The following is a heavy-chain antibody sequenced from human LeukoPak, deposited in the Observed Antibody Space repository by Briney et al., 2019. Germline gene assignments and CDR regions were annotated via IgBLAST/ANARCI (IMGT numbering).Heavy chain of an antibody. CDR3: TTAPHYGDLVWFDP. Sequence: GGSLRLSCAASGFTFSSYEMNWVRQAPGKGLEWVGRIKSKTDGGTTDYAAHVKGRFTISRDDSKNTLYLQMNSLKTEDTAVYYCTTAPHYGDLVWFDPWGQGTLVTVSS. V-gene: IGHV3-15*01. D-gene: IGHD4-17*01. J-gene: IGHJ5*02. CDR2: IKSKTDGGTT. CDR1: GFTFSSYE.